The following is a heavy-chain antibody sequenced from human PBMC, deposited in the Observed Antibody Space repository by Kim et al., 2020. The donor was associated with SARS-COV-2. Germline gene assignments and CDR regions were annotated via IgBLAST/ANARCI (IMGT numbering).Heavy chain of an antibody. CDR2: INTNTGNP. V-gene: IGHV7-4-1*02. Sequence: ASVKVSCKASGYTFTSYAMNWVRQAPGQGLEWMGWINTNTGNPTYAQGFTGRFVISLDTSVSTAYLQISSLKAEDTAVYYCARDPWVGPAAILFHTYYFDYWGQGTLVTVSS. CDR1: GYTFTSYA. CDR3: ARDPWVGPAAILFHTYYFDY. D-gene: IGHD2-2*02. J-gene: IGHJ4*02.